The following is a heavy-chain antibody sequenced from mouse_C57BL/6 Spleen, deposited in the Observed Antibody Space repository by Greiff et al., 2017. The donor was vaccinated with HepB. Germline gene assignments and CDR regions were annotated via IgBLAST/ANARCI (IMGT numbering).Heavy chain of an antibody. J-gene: IGHJ3*01. D-gene: IGHD4-1*01. CDR1: GYTFTDYE. CDR3: TKRRASGTAWFAY. V-gene: IGHV1-15*01. CDR2: IDPETGGT. Sequence: QVQLKQSGAELVRPGASVTLSCKASGYTFTDYEMHWVKQTPVHGLEWIGAIDPETGGTAYNQKFKGKAILTADKSSSTAYMELRSLTSEDSAVYYCTKRRASGTAWFAYWGQGTLVTVSA.